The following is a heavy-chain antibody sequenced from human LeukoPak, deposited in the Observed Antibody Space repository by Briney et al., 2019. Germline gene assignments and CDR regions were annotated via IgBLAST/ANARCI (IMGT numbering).Heavy chain of an antibody. CDR2: IYTSGST. V-gene: IGHV4-4*07. CDR1: GGSISSYY. CDR3: AREKPPNYYGSGSYLHY. Sequence: SETLSLTCTVSGGSISSYYWGWIRQPAGKGLEWIGRIYTSGSTNYNPSLKSRVTMSVDTSKNQFSLKLSSVTAADTAVYYCAREKPPNYYGSGSYLHYWGQGILVTVSS. D-gene: IGHD3-10*01. J-gene: IGHJ4*02.